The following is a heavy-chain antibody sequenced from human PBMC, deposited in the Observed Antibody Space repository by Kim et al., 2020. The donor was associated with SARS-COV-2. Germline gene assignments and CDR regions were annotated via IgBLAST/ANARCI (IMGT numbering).Heavy chain of an antibody. CDR1: GGSISSYY. Sequence: SETLSLTCTVSGGSISSYYWSWIRQPPGKGLEWIGYIYYSGSTNYNPSLKSRVTISVDTSKNQFSLKLSSVTAADTAVYYCARLYPSSWSEYYYYYYGMDVWGQGTTVTVSS. V-gene: IGHV4-59*01. CDR2: IYYSGST. CDR3: ARLYPSSWSEYYYYYYGMDV. D-gene: IGHD6-13*01. J-gene: IGHJ6*02.